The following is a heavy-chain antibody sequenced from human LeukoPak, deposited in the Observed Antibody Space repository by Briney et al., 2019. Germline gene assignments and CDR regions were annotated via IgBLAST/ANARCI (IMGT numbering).Heavy chain of an antibody. J-gene: IGHJ4*02. CDR2: IRGSGGGT. CDR3: VKGKGMVYNNYCFDC. V-gene: IGHV3-23*01. D-gene: IGHD4-11*01. CDR1: GFTFSNYG. Sequence: GGSLRLSCAASGFTFSNYGMSWVRQAPGKGLEWVSVIRGSGGGTYYADSVKGRFTISRDNSKNTVYLQMNSLRAEDTAVYYCVKGKGMVYNNYCFDCWGQGSLVTVSS.